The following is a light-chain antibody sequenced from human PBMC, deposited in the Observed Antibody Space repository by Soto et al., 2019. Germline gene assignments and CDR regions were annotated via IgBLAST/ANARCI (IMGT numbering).Light chain of an antibody. CDR1: QSISSTS. CDR2: GAS. Sequence: VLTQSPGTLSLSPGERATLSCRASQSISSTSLAWYQHQPGQAPRLLVYGASVRASGIPDRFSGGGSGTDFTLTISRLEREDFAVYYCQRYGNSPPLTFGGGTKVEIK. CDR3: QRYGNSPPLT. J-gene: IGKJ4*01. V-gene: IGKV3-20*01.